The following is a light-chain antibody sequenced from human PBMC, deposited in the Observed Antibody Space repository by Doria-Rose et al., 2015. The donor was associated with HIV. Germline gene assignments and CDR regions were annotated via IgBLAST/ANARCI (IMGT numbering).Light chain of an antibody. CDR3: YSYVGSSTVV. CDR1: SSDVGSYNL. CDR2: EVS. Sequence: QSALIQPASVSGSPGQSITISCTGTSSDVGSYNLVSSYPQYPVQARNLMIFEVSKRPSGISNRFSGSKSGNTASLTISGLQAEDEADYYCYSYVGSSTVVFGGGTKLTVL. V-gene: IGLV2-23*02. J-gene: IGLJ3*02.